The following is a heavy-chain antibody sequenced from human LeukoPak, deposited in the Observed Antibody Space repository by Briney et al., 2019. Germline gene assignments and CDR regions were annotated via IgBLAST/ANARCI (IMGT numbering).Heavy chain of an antibody. D-gene: IGHD6-19*01. J-gene: IGHJ4*02. CDR3: ARHTGARYSSGWPPFDY. V-gene: IGHV5-10-1*01. Sequence: GESLTISCKGSGYSFTSYWISWVRQMPGKGLEWMGRIDPSDSYTNYSPSFQGHVTISADKSISTAYLQWSSLKASDTAMYYCARHTGARYSSGWPPFDYWGQGTLVTVSS. CDR2: IDPSDSYT. CDR1: GYSFTSYW.